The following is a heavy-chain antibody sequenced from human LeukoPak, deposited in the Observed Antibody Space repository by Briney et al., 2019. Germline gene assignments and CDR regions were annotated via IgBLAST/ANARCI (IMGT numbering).Heavy chain of an antibody. CDR1: GFTFSSYS. D-gene: IGHD6-6*01. Sequence: GGSLRLSCAASGFTFSSYSMNWVRQAPGKGLEWVAVISYDGSNKYYADSVKGRFTISRDNSKNTLYLQMNSLRAEDTAVYYCARGGSSFDDAFDIWGQGTMVTVSS. CDR2: ISYDGSNK. V-gene: IGHV3-30*03. CDR3: ARGGSSFDDAFDI. J-gene: IGHJ3*02.